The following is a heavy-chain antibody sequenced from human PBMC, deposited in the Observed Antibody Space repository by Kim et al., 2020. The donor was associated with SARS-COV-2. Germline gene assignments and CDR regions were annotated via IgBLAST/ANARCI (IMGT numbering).Heavy chain of an antibody. V-gene: IGHV3-74*01. Sequence: GGSLRLSCAASGFTLSSYWMHWVRQAPGKGLVWVSRSNSDESSRSYADSVKGRFSISRDNAKNTLYLQMNSLRAEDTAVYYCARRTATAGGYWYFDLWG. CDR3: ARRTATAGGYWYFDL. J-gene: IGHJ2*01. CDR1: GFTLSSYW. D-gene: IGHD6-13*01. CDR2: SNSDESSR.